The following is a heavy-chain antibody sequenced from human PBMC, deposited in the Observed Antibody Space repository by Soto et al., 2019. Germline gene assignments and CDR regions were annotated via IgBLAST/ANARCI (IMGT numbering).Heavy chain of an antibody. CDR3: ARGGPPPDYYYYYMDV. CDR2: ISSSSSYI. D-gene: IGHD6-25*01. V-gene: IGHV3-21*01. CDR1: GFTFSSYS. J-gene: IGHJ6*03. Sequence: GGSLRLSCAASGFTFSSYSMNWVRQAPGKGLEWVSSISSSSSYIYYADSVKGRFTISRDNAKNSLYLQMNSLRAEDTAVYYCARGGPPPDYYYYYMDVWGKGTTVTVSS.